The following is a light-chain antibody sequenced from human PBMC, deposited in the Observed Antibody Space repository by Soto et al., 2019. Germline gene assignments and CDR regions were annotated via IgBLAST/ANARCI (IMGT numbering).Light chain of an antibody. CDR2: DAS. V-gene: IGKV3-15*01. Sequence: ELLMTQSPATLSVSPGARVSLSCWASQSVTNKLAWYQQRPGQPPRLLLYDASTRATGVPATFSVIVSGTDGTLNLRSLQSEDGAVYYGLQYHYWPWTFGQGTKVDIK. CDR1: QSVTNK. CDR3: LQYHYWPWT. J-gene: IGKJ1*01.